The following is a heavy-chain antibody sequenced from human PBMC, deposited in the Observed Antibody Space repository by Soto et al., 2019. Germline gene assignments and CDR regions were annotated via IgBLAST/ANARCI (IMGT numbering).Heavy chain of an antibody. V-gene: IGHV4-34*01. CDR2: INHSGST. D-gene: IGHD3-10*01. CDR1: GGSFSGYY. J-gene: IGHJ5*02. Sequence: SETLSLTCAVYGGSFSGYYWSWIRQPPGKGLEWIGEINHSGSTNYNPSLKSRVTISVDTSKNQFSLKLSSVTAADTAVYYCAGGGGPRVRGVMFWCGPRGRETLV. CDR3: AGGGGPRVRGVMFWCGP.